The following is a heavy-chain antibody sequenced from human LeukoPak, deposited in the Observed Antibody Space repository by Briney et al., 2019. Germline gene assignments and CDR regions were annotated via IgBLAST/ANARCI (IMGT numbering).Heavy chain of an antibody. CDR1: GGAIISDNFY. J-gene: IGHJ4*02. V-gene: IGHV4-39*01. CDR2: INCSGTT. CDR3: GRLFDS. Sequence: PSETLSLTCTVSGGAIISDNFYWGWVRQPPGKGLEWVGSINCSGTTYYNPSLRSRVSISVDTSRTQFFLRLNSVTAADTAVYYCGRLFDSWGQGILVTVSS.